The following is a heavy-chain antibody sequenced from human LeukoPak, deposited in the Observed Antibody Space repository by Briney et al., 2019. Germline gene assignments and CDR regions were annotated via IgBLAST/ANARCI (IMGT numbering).Heavy chain of an antibody. J-gene: IGHJ4*02. CDR3: ARGSVTWDY. D-gene: IGHD4-17*01. V-gene: IGHV4-59*01. Sequence: PSETLSLTCTVSGGSISSYHWSWIRQPPGKGLEWIGYIHSSGNTNYNPSLKSRVSMSSDTSKNQFSLKLNSVTPADTAVYYCARGSVTWDYWGQGTLVTVSS. CDR2: IHSSGNT. CDR1: GGSISSYH.